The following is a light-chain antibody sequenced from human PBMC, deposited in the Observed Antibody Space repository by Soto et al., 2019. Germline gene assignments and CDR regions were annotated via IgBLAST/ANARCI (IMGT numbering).Light chain of an antibody. Sequence: DIQMTQSPSTLSASVGDRVTITCRATQSIGASLPSYQQQPGKGPKLLIYDASTLETGVPTRFSGSGSGTEFTVTISSLQPDDFASYYCQQYTSYPYTFGQGTKLMI. CDR1: QSIGAS. J-gene: IGKJ2*01. CDR2: DAS. CDR3: QQYTSYPYT. V-gene: IGKV1-5*01.